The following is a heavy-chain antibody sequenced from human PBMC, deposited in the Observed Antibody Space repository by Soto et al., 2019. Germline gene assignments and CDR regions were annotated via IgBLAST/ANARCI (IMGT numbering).Heavy chain of an antibody. CDR3: ARKGKYGDHEH. CDR1: VFTLSSYS. D-gene: IGHD4-17*01. Sequence: VGSLRLSCVFSVFTLSSYSMNCVRHAPGKGLEWVSHDGAGGTILYADSVKGRFTVSRDNAKNSLYLQMNILRDGDTAVYYCARKGKYGDHEHWGQGTLVTVSS. V-gene: IGHV3-48*02. J-gene: IGHJ4*02. CDR2: DGAGGTI.